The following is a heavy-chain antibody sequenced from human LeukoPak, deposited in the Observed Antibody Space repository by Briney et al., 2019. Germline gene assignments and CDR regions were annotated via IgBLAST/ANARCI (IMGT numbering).Heavy chain of an antibody. CDR1: GFTFSSYG. D-gene: IGHD2-2*01. CDR3: AKCGEYCSSTSCYRSPYYYYYMDV. Sequence: GGSLRLSCAASGFTFSSYGMSWVRQAPGKGLEWVSAISGSGGSTYYADSVKGRFTISRDNSKNTLYLQMNSLRAEDTAVYYCAKCGEYCSSTSCYRSPYYYYYMDVWGKGTTVTISS. J-gene: IGHJ6*03. CDR2: ISGSGGST. V-gene: IGHV3-23*01.